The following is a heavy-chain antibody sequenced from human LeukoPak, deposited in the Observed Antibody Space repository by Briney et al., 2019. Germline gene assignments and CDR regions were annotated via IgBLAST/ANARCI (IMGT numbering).Heavy chain of an antibody. CDR3: ATQMTTVTPIDY. CDR1: GFTFSSYS. Sequence: PGGSLRLSCAASGFTFSSYSMNWVRQPPGKGLEWIGEISHSGSTNYNPSLKSRVTIPVDTSKNQFSLKLSSVTAADTAVYYCATQMTTVTPIDYWGQGTLVTVSS. CDR2: ISHSGST. V-gene: IGHV4-34*08. J-gene: IGHJ4*02. D-gene: IGHD4-11*01.